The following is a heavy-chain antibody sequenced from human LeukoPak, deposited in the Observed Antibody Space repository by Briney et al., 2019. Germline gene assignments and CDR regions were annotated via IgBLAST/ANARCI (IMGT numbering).Heavy chain of an antibody. V-gene: IGHV3-21*01. CDR3: ARDLSSSGPPLYYYMDV. CDR2: ISSSSSYI. Sequence: GGSLRLSCAGSGFTFSSYSMNWVRRAPGKGLEWVSSISSSSSYIYYVDSVKGRFTISRDNAKNSLDLQMNSLRAEDTAVHYCARDLSSSGPPLYYYMDVWGKGTTVTVSS. D-gene: IGHD6-19*01. CDR1: GFTFSSYS. J-gene: IGHJ6*03.